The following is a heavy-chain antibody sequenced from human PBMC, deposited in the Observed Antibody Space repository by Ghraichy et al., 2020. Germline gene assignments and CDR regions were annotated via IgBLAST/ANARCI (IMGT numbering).Heavy chain of an antibody. Sequence: ETLSLTCSVSGASVSSGTHYWSWVRQAPGKGLEWIGYIYYSGSTNCNPSLQSRVSISVDTSKNQFSLSLRSVTAEDTAVYYCASGPQHSFGSGSFSNWAQGTLVTVSS. CDR2: IYYSGST. CDR3: ASGPQHSFGSGSFSN. CDR1: GASVSSGTHY. V-gene: IGHV4-61*01. J-gene: IGHJ4*02. D-gene: IGHD3-10*01.